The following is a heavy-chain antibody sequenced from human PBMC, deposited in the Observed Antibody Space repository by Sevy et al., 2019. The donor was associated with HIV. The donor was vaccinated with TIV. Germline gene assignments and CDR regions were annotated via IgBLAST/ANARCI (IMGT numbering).Heavy chain of an antibody. J-gene: IGHJ4*02. Sequence: SETMSLTCAVYGGSFSGYYWTWIRQPPGKGLEWIGEIMPGGITNYNPSLKSRVTISIDTSKNQFSLKVKSVTAADTAIYYCARGQWEHPFWGLGTQVTVSS. CDR2: IMPGGIT. V-gene: IGHV4-34*01. CDR3: ARGQWEHPF. CDR1: GGSFSGYY. D-gene: IGHD1-26*01.